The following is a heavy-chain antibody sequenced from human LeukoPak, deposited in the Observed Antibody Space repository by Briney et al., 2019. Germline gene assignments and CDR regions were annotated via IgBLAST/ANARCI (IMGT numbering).Heavy chain of an antibody. CDR3: AKGAYTS. V-gene: IGHV3-23*01. CDR1: GFTFSSSG. D-gene: IGHD2-21*01. Sequence: GGSLRLSCAASGFTFSSSGMSWVRQAPGKGLEWVSSISGTADSTYYADSVKGRFTISRDNSKNTLYLQMNSLRVEDTAVYYCAKGAYTSWDEGRLVTVSS. J-gene: IGHJ4*03. CDR2: ISGTADST.